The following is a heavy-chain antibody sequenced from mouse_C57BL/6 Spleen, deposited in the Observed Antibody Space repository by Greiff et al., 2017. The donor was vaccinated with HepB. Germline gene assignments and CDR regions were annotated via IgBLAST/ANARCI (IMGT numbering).Heavy chain of an antibody. Sequence: QVQLQQSGAELVKPGASVKLSCKASGYTFTSYWMHWVKQRPGRGLEWIGRIDPNSGGTKYNEKFKSKATLTVDIPSSTAYMQLSSLTSEDSAVYYCATGGYDGDYYAMDYWGQGTSVTVSS. CDR1: GYTFTSYW. CDR2: IDPNSGGT. CDR3: ATGGYDGDYYAMDY. D-gene: IGHD2-2*01. V-gene: IGHV1-72*01. J-gene: IGHJ4*01.